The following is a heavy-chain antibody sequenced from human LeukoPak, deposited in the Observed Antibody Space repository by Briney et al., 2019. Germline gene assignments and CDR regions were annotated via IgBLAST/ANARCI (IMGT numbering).Heavy chain of an antibody. CDR2: RKEDGSEK. Sequence: GGSLRLSCAASGFTFSRYWMTWVRQAPGKGLEWVANRKEDGSEKYYVDSVKGRFTISRDNAKSSLYLQMNSLRAEDTAVYYCARNTAAIVLRYFYFYMDVWGKGTTVTVSS. D-gene: IGHD2-2*02. V-gene: IGHV3-7*01. CDR3: ARNTAAIVLRYFYFYMDV. CDR1: GFTFSRYW. J-gene: IGHJ6*03.